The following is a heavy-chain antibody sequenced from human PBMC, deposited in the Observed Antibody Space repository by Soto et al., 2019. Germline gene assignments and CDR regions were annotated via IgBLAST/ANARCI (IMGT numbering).Heavy chain of an antibody. V-gene: IGHV4-61*01. J-gene: IGHJ4*02. Sequence: SETLSLTCTVPGGSVSSGSYYWSWIRQPPGKGLEWIGYIYYSGSTNYNPSLKSRVTISVDTSKNQFSLKLSSVTAADTAVYYCAIVATPSELYYFDYWGQGTLVTVSS. CDR3: AIVATPSELYYFDY. D-gene: IGHD5-12*01. CDR2: IYYSGST. CDR1: GGSVSSGSYY.